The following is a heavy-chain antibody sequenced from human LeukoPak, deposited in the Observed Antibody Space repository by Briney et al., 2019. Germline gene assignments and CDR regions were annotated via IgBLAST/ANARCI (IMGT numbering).Heavy chain of an antibody. J-gene: IGHJ4*02. D-gene: IGHD6-13*01. CDR3: ANDLTPYSRRSALDY. CDR1: GFTFSSYA. Sequence: PGGSLRLSCAASGFTFSSYAMSWVRQAPGKGLEWVSAISGSGGSTYYADSVKGRFTISRDNSKNTLYLQMNSLRAEDTAVYYCANDLTPYSRRSALDYWGQGTLVTVSS. CDR2: ISGSGGST. V-gene: IGHV3-23*01.